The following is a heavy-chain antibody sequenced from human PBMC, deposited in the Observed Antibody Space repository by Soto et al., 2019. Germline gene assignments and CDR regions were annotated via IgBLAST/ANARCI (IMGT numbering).Heavy chain of an antibody. CDR1: GFTFSSYA. CDR2: ISGSGGST. V-gene: IGHV3-23*01. CDR3: AFRGSPYYYYMDV. D-gene: IGHD3-10*01. Sequence: PGGSLRLSCAASGFTFSSYAMSWVRQAPGKGLEWVSAISGSGGSTYYADSVKGRFTISRDNSKNTLYLQMNSLRAEDTAVYYCAFRGSPYYYYMDVWGKGTTVTVSS. J-gene: IGHJ6*03.